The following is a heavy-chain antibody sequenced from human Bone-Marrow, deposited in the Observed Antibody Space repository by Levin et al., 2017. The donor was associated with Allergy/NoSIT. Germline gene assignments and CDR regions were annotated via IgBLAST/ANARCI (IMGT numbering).Heavy chain of an antibody. CDR1: GGSFSGYY. D-gene: IGHD3-3*01. CDR2: INHSGST. V-gene: IGHV4-34*01. CDR3: ARGPRITIFGVVIRKVLFDY. Sequence: SQTLSLTCAVYGGSFSGYYWSWIRQPPGKGLEWIGEINHSGSTNYNPSLKSRVTISVDTSKNQFSLKLSSVTAADTAVYYCARGPRITIFGVVIRKVLFDYWGHGTLVTVSS. J-gene: IGHJ4*01.